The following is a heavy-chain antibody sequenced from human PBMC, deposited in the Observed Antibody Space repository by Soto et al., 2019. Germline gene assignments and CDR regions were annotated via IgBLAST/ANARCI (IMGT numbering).Heavy chain of an antibody. V-gene: IGHV3-48*03. J-gene: IGHJ6*02. Sequence: VQLVESGGDLVQPGGSLRLSCAASGFTFSNYEMNWVRQAPGKGLEWVSYISSDGSTIYYADSVKGRFTISRDNAKNSLSLQMTSLRVEDTAVYYCVRDRSGNSFYYYYYGMDVWGQGTAVTVSS. CDR3: VRDRSGNSFYYYYYGMDV. CDR2: ISSDGSTI. CDR1: GFTFSNYE. D-gene: IGHD2-15*01.